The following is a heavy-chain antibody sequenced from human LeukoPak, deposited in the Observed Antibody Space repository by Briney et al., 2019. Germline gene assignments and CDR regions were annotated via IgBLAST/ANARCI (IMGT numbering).Heavy chain of an antibody. CDR1: GFTFSSYS. D-gene: IGHD3-10*02. CDR2: ISSSSSYI. Sequence: GGSLRLSCAASGFTFSSYSMKWVRQALGKGLEWVSFISSSSSYIYYRDSVKGRFTISRDNAKNSLYLQMDSLRAEDTAVYYCAELGITMIGGVWGKGTTVTISS. V-gene: IGHV3-21*01. J-gene: IGHJ6*04. CDR3: AELGITMIGGV.